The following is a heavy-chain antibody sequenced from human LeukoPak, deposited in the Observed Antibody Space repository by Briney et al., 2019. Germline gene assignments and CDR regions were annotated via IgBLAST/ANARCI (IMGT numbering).Heavy chain of an antibody. CDR2: ITSSNNYI. CDR3: ARGEFGDYYYFYMDV. J-gene: IGHJ6*03. CDR1: GFTFSSYA. D-gene: IGHD2/OR15-2a*01. Sequence: GGSLRLSCAASGFTFSSYAMSWVRQAPGKGLEWVSSITSSNNYIYYGDSVKGRFTISGDDAKNSLFLQMNSLRAEDTATYYCARGEFGDYYYFYMDVWGKGTTVTVSS. V-gene: IGHV3-21*01.